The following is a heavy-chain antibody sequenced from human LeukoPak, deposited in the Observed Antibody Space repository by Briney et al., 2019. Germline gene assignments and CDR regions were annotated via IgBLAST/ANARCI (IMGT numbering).Heavy chain of an antibody. CDR3: ARGGLRYFDWFPSPPFDY. J-gene: IGHJ4*02. CDR2: ISAYNGNT. V-gene: IGHV1-18*01. D-gene: IGHD3-9*01. CDR1: GYTFTNYG. Sequence: ASVKVSCKASGYTFTNYGISWVRQAPGQGLEWMGWISAYNGNTHYAQKFQGRVSMTTDTSTNTVYMELRSLRSDDTAMYYCARGGLRYFDWFPSPPFDYWGQGTLVTVSS.